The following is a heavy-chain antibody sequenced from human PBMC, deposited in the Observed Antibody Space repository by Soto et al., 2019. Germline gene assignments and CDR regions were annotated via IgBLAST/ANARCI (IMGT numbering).Heavy chain of an antibody. CDR2: INHSGST. Sequence: SENLSLTCAVYGGSFSGYYWSWIRQPPGKGLEWIGEINHSGSTNYNPSLKSRVTISVDTSKNQFSLKLSSVTAADTAVYYCASVLWLRTYYYYGMDFWGQGTTVTVSS. V-gene: IGHV4-34*01. J-gene: IGHJ6*02. D-gene: IGHD3-16*01. CDR3: ASVLWLRTYYYYGMDF. CDR1: GGSFSGYY.